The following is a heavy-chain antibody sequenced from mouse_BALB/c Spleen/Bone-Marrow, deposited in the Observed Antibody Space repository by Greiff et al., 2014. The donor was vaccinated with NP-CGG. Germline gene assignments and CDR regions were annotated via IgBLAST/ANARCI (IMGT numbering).Heavy chain of an antibody. CDR1: GYAFTNYL. CDR3: ARCLTGASAMDY. V-gene: IGHV1-54*01. CDR2: INPGSGGT. D-gene: IGHD4-1*01. J-gene: IGHJ4*01. Sequence: VQLVESGAELVRPGTSVKVSCKASGYAFTNYLIGWVKQRPGQGLEWIGVINPGSGGTNYNEKFKAKATLTADKSSSTAYMQLSSLTSDDSAVYFCARCLTGASAMDYWGQGTSVTVSS.